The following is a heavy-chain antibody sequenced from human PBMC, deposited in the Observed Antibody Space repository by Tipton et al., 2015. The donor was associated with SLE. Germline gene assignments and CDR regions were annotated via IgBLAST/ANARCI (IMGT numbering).Heavy chain of an antibody. CDR1: GGSFTSYY. J-gene: IGHJ4*02. V-gene: IGHV4-4*08. Sequence: LRLSCTVSGGSFTSYYWSWIRQPPGKRLEWIGFIYTSGYTTYNPSLKSRLTISVDTSKNQFSLKLRSVTAADTAVYFCAGSAVGYRNFDSWGQGTLVTVSS. D-gene: IGHD5-12*01. CDR2: IYTSGYT. CDR3: AGSAVGYRNFDS.